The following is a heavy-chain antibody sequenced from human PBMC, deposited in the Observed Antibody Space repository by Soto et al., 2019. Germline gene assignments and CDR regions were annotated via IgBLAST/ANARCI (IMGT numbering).Heavy chain of an antibody. CDR2: IIPIFGTA. D-gene: IGHD3-3*01. CDR1: GGTFSSYA. J-gene: IGHJ6*02. Sequence: SVKVSCKASGGTFSSYAISWVRQAPGQGLEWMGGIIPIFGTANYAQKFQGRVTITADESTSTAYMELSSLRSEDTAVYYCATVGQLRFLEWSSSYGMDVWGQGTTVTVSS. V-gene: IGHV1-69*13. CDR3: ATVGQLRFLEWSSSYGMDV.